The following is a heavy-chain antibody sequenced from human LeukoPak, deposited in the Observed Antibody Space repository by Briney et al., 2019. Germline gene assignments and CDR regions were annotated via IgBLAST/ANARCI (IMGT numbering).Heavy chain of an antibody. CDR3: AREGTSIWGSAFDI. V-gene: IGHV1-69*05. CDR1: GGTFSSYA. D-gene: IGHD7-27*01. CDR2: IIPIFGTA. J-gene: IGHJ3*02. Sequence: SVKVSCKASGGTFSSYAISWVRQAPGQGLEWMGGIIPIFGTANYAQKFQGRVTITTDESTSTAYMELSSLRSEDAAVYYCAREGTSIWGSAFDIWGQGTMVTVSS.